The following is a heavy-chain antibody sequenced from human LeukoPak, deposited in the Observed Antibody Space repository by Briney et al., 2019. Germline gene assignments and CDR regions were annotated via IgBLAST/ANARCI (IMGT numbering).Heavy chain of an antibody. V-gene: IGHV3-23*01. D-gene: IGHD1-26*01. CDR2: ISNTAYNT. CDR1: GFTFSSYG. CDR3: AKHSGSYFIYYVDS. J-gene: IGHJ4*02. Sequence: GGSLRLSCGASGFTFSSYGMSWVRQAPGKGLEWVTTISNTAYNTYYADSVKGRFTISRDNSVNTVSLQMNSLRAEDTALYYCAKHSGSYFIYYVDSWGQGTQVTVSS.